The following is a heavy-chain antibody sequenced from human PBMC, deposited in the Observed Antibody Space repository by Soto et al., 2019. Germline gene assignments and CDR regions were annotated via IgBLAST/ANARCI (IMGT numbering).Heavy chain of an antibody. Sequence: QVQLGQSGAEVKKPGASVKVSCQSSGYTFSSYDINWVRQASGQGLEWLGWMNPNSGKTGYAQKLQGRVSMTRDTSINTAYLELSGLTSDDTALYYCARKSRYQEAFDLWGQGTLVTVSS. D-gene: IGHD2-2*01. CDR2: MNPNSGKT. J-gene: IGHJ3*01. CDR1: GYTFSSYD. CDR3: ARKSRYQEAFDL. V-gene: IGHV1-8*02.